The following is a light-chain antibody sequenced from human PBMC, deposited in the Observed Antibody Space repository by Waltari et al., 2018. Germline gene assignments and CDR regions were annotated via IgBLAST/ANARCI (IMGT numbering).Light chain of an antibody. CDR1: SSNIGSKY. CDR2: RNK. CDR3: AAWDDSLSGRV. V-gene: IGLV1-47*01. Sequence: QSVLTQPPSASGTPGQRVTISCSGSSSNIGSKYVYWYPQLPGTAPKLLIYRNKQRPSGVPDRFSGSKSGTSASLAISGLRSEDEADYYCAAWDDSLSGRVFGGGTKLTVL. J-gene: IGLJ3*02.